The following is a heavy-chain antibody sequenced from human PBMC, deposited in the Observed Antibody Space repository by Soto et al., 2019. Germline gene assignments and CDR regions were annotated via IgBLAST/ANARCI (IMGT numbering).Heavy chain of an antibody. V-gene: IGHV4-39*01. Sequence: SETLSLSFNVSGVSISASSYYWGCIRKPTGKGLELIVCIHYTGSTYYNPSLKIRVTSSVDTSKNQFSLKLSYVTAADTAVYYCPTRLFNGTCPTYFDYWRQGTLDTVSS. J-gene: IGHJ4*02. CDR3: PTRLFNGTCPTYFDY. CDR2: IHYTGST. CDR1: GVSISASSYY.